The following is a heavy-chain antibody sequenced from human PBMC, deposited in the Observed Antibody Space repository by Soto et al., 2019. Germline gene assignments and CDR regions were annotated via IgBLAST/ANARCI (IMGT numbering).Heavy chain of an antibody. V-gene: IGHV1-18*01. Sequence: QVQLVQSGAEVKKPGASVKVSCKASGYTFTSYGISWVRQAPGQGLEWMGWISAYNGNTNYAQKLQGGVTRTTDTSTSTAYMELRSLRSDDTAVYYCARGRPYYDSSGYYHVADYWGQGTLVTVSS. CDR2: ISAYNGNT. J-gene: IGHJ4*02. D-gene: IGHD3-22*01. CDR3: ARGRPYYDSSGYYHVADY. CDR1: GYTFTSYG.